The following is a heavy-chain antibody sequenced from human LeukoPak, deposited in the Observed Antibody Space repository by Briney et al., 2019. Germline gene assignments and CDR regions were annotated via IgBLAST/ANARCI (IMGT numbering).Heavy chain of an antibody. CDR1: GFTFSSYG. V-gene: IGHV3-33*06. Sequence: PGGSLRLSCAASGFTFSSYGMHWVRQAPGKGLEWVAVIWYDGSNKYYADSVKGRFTISRDNSKNTLYLQMNSLRAEDTAVYYCANDRDTSYNFDYWGQGPLVTVSS. D-gene: IGHD1-26*01. CDR3: ANDRDTSYNFDY. J-gene: IGHJ4*02. CDR2: IWYDGSNK.